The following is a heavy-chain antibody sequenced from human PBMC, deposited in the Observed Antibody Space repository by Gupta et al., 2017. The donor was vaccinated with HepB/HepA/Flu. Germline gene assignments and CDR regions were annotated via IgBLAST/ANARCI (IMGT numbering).Heavy chain of an antibody. CDR1: GFSFSNDW. Sequence: EVQLAESGGGLVQPGGSLRLSCAASGFSFSNDWMNWVRQVSGKGLEWVANINPDGSVRRYVDSVKGRFIISRDNAKNSLYLQMSSLRAEDTAVYYCVRVDISWGQGTLVTVSP. J-gene: IGHJ5*02. V-gene: IGHV3-7*01. D-gene: IGHD2-2*03. CDR3: VRVDIS. CDR2: INPDGSVR.